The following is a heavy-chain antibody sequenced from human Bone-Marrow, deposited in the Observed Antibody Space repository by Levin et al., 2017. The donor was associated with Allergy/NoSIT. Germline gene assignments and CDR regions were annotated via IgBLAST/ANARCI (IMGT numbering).Heavy chain of an antibody. J-gene: IGHJ4*02. CDR2: INSSSGTI. Sequence: GESLKISCATSGFTFSSYSMNWVRQAPGKGLEWVSYINSSSGTIYYADSVKGLFTISRDNAKKSLYLQMSSLRVEDTAVYYCVRGLPDYWGQGTLVTVSS. V-gene: IGHV3-48*01. CDR3: VRGLPDY. CDR1: GFTFSSYS.